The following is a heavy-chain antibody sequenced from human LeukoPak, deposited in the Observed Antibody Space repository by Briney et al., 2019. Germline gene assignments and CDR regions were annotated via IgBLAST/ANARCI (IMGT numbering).Heavy chain of an antibody. CDR3: ARGPISCSGRSCYPDY. CDR2: IIPIFGIA. D-gene: IGHD2-15*01. CDR1: GGTFSSYA. V-gene: IGHV1-69*04. J-gene: IGHJ4*02. Sequence: ASVKVSCKASGGTFSSYAISWVRQAPGQGLEWMGRIIPIFGIANYAQKFQGRGTITADKSTSTAYMELSSLRSEDTAVYYCARGPISCSGRSCYPDYWGQGTLVTVSS.